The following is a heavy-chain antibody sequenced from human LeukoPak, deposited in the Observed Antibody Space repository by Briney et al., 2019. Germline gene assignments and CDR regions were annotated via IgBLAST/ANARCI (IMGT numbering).Heavy chain of an antibody. CDR3: ARDGPPWELMLDH. D-gene: IGHD3-10*01. Sequence: GGSLRLSCAASGFTFSSYWMSWVRQAPGKGLEWVANIKQDGSEKNYVDSVKGRFTISRDNAKNSLYLQMNGLRAEDTAVYYCARDGPPWELMLDHWGRGILVTVSS. J-gene: IGHJ4*02. CDR1: GFTFSSYW. V-gene: IGHV3-7*01. CDR2: IKQDGSEK.